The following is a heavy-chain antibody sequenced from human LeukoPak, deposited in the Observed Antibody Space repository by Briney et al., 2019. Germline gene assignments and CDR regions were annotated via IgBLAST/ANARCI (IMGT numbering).Heavy chain of an antibody. V-gene: IGHV3-30*18. D-gene: IGHD6-13*01. Sequence: GGSLRLSCAASGFAFSSYGMHWVRQAPGKGLEWVAVISYDGSNKYYADSVKGRFTISRDNSKNTLYLQMNSLRAEDTAVYYCAKSIIAAAVPGFDYWGQGTLVTVSS. CDR3: AKSIIAAAVPGFDY. J-gene: IGHJ4*02. CDR1: GFAFSSYG. CDR2: ISYDGSNK.